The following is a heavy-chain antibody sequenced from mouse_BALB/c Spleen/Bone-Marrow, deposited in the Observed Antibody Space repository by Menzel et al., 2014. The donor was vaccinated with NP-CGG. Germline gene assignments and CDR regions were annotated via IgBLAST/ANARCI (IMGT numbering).Heavy chain of an antibody. D-gene: IGHD2-4*01. V-gene: IGHV1-18*01. CDR2: VNPNNGGT. J-gene: IGHJ3*01. CDR3: ARDYDYGCAY. Sequence: EVQLQQSGPDLVKPGASVKISCKASGYSFADYYMHWVKQSHGKSLEWIGRVNPNNGGTNYNQKFKGKAILTVDKSSNTAYMELRGLTSEDSAVYFCARDYDYGCAYWGQGTLVTVSA. CDR1: GYSFADYY.